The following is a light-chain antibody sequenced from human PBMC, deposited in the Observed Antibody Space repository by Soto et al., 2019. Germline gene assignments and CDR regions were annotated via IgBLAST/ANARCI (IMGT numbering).Light chain of an antibody. V-gene: IGKV3-11*01. CDR1: QNINNF. Sequence: VLTQSPATLSLSPGDRATLSCRAGQNINNFIAWYQHKPGQAPRLLIYDASNWATGIPGRFSGSGSGTDFTLTITSLESEDFAVYYCQHRGRFGQGTKVDIK. J-gene: IGKJ1*01. CDR3: QHRGR. CDR2: DAS.